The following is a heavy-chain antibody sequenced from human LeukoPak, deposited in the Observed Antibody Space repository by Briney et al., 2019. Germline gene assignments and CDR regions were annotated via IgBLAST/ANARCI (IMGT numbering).Heavy chain of an antibody. V-gene: IGHV1-8*01. J-gene: IGHJ6*03. D-gene: IGHD4-17*01. Sequence: GASVKVSCKASGYTSTSYDINWVRQATGQGLEWMGWMNPNSGNTGYAQKFQGRVTMTRNTSISTAYMELSSLRSEDTAVYYCARAAVTTASGYYYYYYMDVWGKGTTVTISS. CDR2: MNPNSGNT. CDR3: ARAAVTTASGYYYYYYMDV. CDR1: GYTSTSYD.